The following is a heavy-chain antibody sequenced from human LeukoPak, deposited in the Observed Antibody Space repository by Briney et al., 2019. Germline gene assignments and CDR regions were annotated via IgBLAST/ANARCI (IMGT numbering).Heavy chain of an antibody. V-gene: IGHV3-7*01. CDR1: GFTFSSYW. J-gene: IGHJ6*03. CDR2: IKQDGSEK. CDR3: AREAGAAIRYYYYYYMDV. Sequence: GGSLRLSCAASGFTFSSYWMNWVRQAPGKGLEWVANIKQDGSEKYYVDSVKGRFTISRDNAKNSLYLQMNSLRAEDAAVYYCAREAGAAIRYYYYYYMDVWGKGTTVTVSS. D-gene: IGHD2-2*02.